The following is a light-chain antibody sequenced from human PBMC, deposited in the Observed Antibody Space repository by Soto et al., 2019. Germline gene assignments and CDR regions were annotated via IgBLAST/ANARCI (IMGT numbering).Light chain of an antibody. J-gene: IGLJ3*02. CDR1: SSDVGGYNY. CDR2: DVS. V-gene: IGLV2-14*03. CDR3: SSYTSSDTWV. Sequence: QSVLTQPASVSGSPGQSITISCTGTSSDVGGYNYVSWYQHHPGKAPKLMIYDVSNRPSGVPNRFSGSKSGNTASLTISGLQAADEADYYCSSYTSSDTWVFGGGTQLTVL.